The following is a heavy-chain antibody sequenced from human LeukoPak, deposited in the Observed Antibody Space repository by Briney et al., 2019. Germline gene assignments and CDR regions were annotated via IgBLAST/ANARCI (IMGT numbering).Heavy chain of an antibody. V-gene: IGHV4-59*01. CDR3: ARVLRPMASQYYFDY. CDR2: IYYSGTT. CDR1: GASINTYY. D-gene: IGHD3-10*01. J-gene: IGHJ4*02. Sequence: PSETLSLTCTVSGASINTYYWSWIRQPPGKGLEWIGYIYYSGTTSYNPSLKTRVTISIDTSKNQFSLKLSSVAAADTAVYYCARVLRPMASQYYFDYWGQGTLVTVSS.